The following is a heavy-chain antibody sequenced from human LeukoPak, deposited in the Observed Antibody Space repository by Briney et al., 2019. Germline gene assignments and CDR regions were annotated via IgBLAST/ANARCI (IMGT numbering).Heavy chain of an antibody. CDR3: AKDFYDFWSGNYGDDYYYGMDV. CDR2: ISYDGSNK. Sequence: PGRSLRLSCAASGFTFSSYGMHWVRQAPGKGLEWVAVISYDGSNKYYADSVKGRFSISRDNSKKTLYLQMNSLRAEDTAVYYCAKDFYDFWSGNYGDDYYYGMDVWGQGTTVTVSS. V-gene: IGHV3-30*18. J-gene: IGHJ6*02. D-gene: IGHD3-3*01. CDR1: GFTFSSYG.